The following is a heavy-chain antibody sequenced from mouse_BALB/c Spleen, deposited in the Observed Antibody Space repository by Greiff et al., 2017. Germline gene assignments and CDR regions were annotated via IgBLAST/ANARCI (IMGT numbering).Heavy chain of an antibody. Sequence: EVQVVESGGGLVKPGGSLKLSCAASGFAFSSYDMSWVRQTPEKRLEWVAYISSGGGSTYYPDTVKGRFTISRDNAKNTLYLQMSSLKSEDTAMYYCARSNFSYWYFDVWGAGTTVTVSS. CDR1: GFAFSSYD. J-gene: IGHJ1*01. D-gene: IGHD4-1*01. V-gene: IGHV5-12-1*01. CDR2: ISSGGGST. CDR3: ARSNFSYWYFDV.